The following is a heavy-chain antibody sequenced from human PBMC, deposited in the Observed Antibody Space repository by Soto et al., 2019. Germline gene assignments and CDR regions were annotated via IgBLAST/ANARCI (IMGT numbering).Heavy chain of an antibody. CDR2: IYSSGTT. CDR3: AKSGCYDPHDP. D-gene: IGHD3-16*01. CDR1: GGSISNYY. Sequence: SETLSLTCTVSGGSISNYYWSWIRQPPGKGLEWIGYIYSSGTTSYNPSLKSRVTISVDTSKNQFSLKLSSVTAADTAVYYCAKSGCYDPHDPWGQGTLVTVSS. V-gene: IGHV4-59*12. J-gene: IGHJ5*02.